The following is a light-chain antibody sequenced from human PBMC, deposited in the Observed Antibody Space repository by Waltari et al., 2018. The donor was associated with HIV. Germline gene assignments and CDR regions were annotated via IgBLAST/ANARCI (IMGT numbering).Light chain of an antibody. CDR3: QQYYSRPWT. CDR1: QSLLYGSNNKNY. J-gene: IGKJ1*01. CDR2: WAS. Sequence: DVVMTQSPDSLTVSVGERATLNCKSSQSLLYGSNNKNYLAWYQQRPGHRPKLLIYWASTRQSGVPDRFSGSGSATDFSLTINNLQAEDVAVYICQQYYSRPWTFGQGTKVEIK. V-gene: IGKV4-1*01.